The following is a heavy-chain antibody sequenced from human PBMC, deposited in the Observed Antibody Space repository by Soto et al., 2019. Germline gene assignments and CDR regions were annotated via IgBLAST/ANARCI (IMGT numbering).Heavy chain of an antibody. V-gene: IGHV1-8*01. Sequence: GASVKVSCKASGYTFTSYDINWVRQATGQGLEWMGWMNPNSGNTGYAQKFQGRVTMTRNTSISTAYMELSSLRSEDTAMYYCARRLWTFHYYYMDVWGKGTTVTVSS. D-gene: IGHD1-1*01. J-gene: IGHJ6*03. CDR3: ARRLWTFHYYYMDV. CDR1: GYTFTSYD. CDR2: MNPNSGNT.